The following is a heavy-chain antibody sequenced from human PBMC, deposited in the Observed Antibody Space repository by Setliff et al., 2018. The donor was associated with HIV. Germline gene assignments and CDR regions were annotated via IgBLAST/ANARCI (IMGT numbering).Heavy chain of an antibody. D-gene: IGHD5-12*01. V-gene: IGHV4-59*01. CDR1: GVSISSYY. J-gene: IGHJ4*02. CDR2: IFPGGAT. CDR3: AKSSPSIGYITDC. Sequence: SETLSLTCSVSGVSISSYYWSWIRHSPGKGLEWIGIIFPGGATNYNPSLTSRVTISVDTSKNHLFLKLTSVTTADTAMYFCAKSSPSIGYITDCWGQGAPVTVSS.